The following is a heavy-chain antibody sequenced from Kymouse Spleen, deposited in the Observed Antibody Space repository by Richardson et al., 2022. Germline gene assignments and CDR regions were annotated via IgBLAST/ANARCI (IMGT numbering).Heavy chain of an antibody. CDR1: GFTFSSYG. CDR3: AKEGYSSDFDY. D-gene: IGHD6-19*01. Sequence: QVQLVESGGGVVQPGRSLRLSCAASGFTFSSYGMHWVRQAPGKGLEWVAVISYDGSNKYYADSVKGRFTISRDNSKNTLYLQMNSLRAEDTAVYYCAKEGYSSDFDYWGQGTLVTVSS. CDR2: ISYDGSNK. J-gene: IGHJ4*02. V-gene: IGHV3-30*18.